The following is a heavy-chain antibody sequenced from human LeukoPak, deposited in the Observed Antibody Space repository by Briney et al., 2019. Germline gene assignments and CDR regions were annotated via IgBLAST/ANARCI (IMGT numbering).Heavy chain of an antibody. V-gene: IGHV4-59*12. Sequence: SETLSLTCTVSGGSISSYYWSWIRQPPGKGLEWIGSIYYSGSTYYNPSLKSRVTISVDTSKNQFSLKLSSVTAADTAVYYCARAYCGGDCSKYYFDYWGQGTLVTVSS. CDR3: ARAYCGGDCSKYYFDY. CDR1: GGSISSYY. D-gene: IGHD2-21*02. J-gene: IGHJ4*02. CDR2: IYYSGST.